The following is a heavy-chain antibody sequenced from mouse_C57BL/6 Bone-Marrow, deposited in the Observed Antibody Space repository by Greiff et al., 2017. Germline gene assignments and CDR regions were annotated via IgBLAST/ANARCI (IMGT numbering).Heavy chain of an antibody. V-gene: IGHV5-4*01. CDR1: GFTFSSYA. CDR3: AREGGSSPLGDY. D-gene: IGHD1-1*01. J-gene: IGHJ2*01. Sequence: EVNLVESGGGLVKPGGSLKLSCAASGFTFSSYAMSWVRQTPEKRLEWVATISDGGSYTYYPDNVKGRFTISRDNAKNNLYLQMSHLKSEDTAMYYCAREGGSSPLGDYWGQGTTLTVSS. CDR2: ISDGGSYT.